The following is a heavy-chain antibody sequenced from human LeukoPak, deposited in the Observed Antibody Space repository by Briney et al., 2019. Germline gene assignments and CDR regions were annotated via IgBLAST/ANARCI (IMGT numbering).Heavy chain of an antibody. V-gene: IGHV4-39*02. D-gene: IGHD4-23*01. CDR2: IYYSGST. CDR1: GGSISSISSNNYH. J-gene: IGHJ6*02. Sequence: SETLSLTCIVSGGSISSISSNNYHWGWIRQPPGKGLEWIGSIYYSGSTYYNPSLKSRVTISVDTSKNQFSLKLSSVTAADTALYYCAREMGVVTAHGIDVWGQGTTVTVS. CDR3: AREMGVVTAHGIDV.